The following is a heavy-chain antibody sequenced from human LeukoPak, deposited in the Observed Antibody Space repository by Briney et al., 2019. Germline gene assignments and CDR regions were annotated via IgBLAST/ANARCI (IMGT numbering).Heavy chain of an antibody. CDR2: ISSSSSTI. V-gene: IGHV3-48*02. J-gene: IGHJ4*02. CDR1: GFTFGDYA. Sequence: GGSLRLSCTASGFTFGDYAMNWVRQAPGKGLEWVSYISSSSSTIYYADSVKGRFTISRDNAKNSLYLQMNSLRDEDTAVYYCARETPEYDWGQGTLVTVSS. D-gene: IGHD1-14*01. CDR3: ARETPEYD.